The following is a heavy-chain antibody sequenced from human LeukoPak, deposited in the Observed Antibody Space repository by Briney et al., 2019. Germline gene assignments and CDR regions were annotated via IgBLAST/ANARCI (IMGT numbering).Heavy chain of an antibody. CDR3: TSTRVAAAGTFDP. J-gene: IGHJ5*02. CDR2: IRSKANSYAT. Sequence: SGGSLRLSCAASGFTFSGSAMHWVRQASGKGLEWVGRIRSKANSYATAYAASVKGGFTISRDDSKNTAYLQMNSLKTEDTAVYYCTSTRVAAAGTFDPWGQGTLVTVSS. V-gene: IGHV3-73*01. D-gene: IGHD6-13*01. CDR1: GFTFSGSA.